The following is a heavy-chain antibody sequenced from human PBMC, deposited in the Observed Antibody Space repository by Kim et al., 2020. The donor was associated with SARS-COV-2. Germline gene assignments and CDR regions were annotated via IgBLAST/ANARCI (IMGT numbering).Heavy chain of an antibody. V-gene: IGHV4-34*01. CDR1: GGSFSGYY. D-gene: IGHD6-19*01. CDR3: ARGLGYSSGWYRY. J-gene: IGHJ4*02. Sequence: SETLSLTCAVYGGSFSGYYWSWIRQPPGKGLEWIGEINHSGSTNYNPSLKSRVTISVDTSKNQFSLKLSSVTAADTAVYYCARGLGYSSGWYRYWGQGTL. CDR2: INHSGST.